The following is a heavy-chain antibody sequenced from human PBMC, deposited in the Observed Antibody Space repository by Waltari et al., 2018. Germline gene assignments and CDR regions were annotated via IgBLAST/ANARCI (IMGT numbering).Heavy chain of an antibody. CDR1: GYTFTAYY. D-gene: IGHD3-10*01. J-gene: IGHJ4*02. V-gene: IGHV1-69-2*01. Sequence: EVQLVQSGAEVKKPGATVKISCKASGYTFTAYYLHWLQQAPGKGLEWMGRVDPEDGETIYAEKFQGRVTITADTSTDTAYMELSSLRSEDTAVYYCATVNGRFGELLFDYWGQGTLVTVSS. CDR2: VDPEDGET. CDR3: ATVNGRFGELLFDY.